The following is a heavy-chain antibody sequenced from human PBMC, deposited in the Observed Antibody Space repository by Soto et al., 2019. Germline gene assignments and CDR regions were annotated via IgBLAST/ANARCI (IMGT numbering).Heavy chain of an antibody. V-gene: IGHV4-61*01. Sequence: ETLSLTCRVSGASVSSETHFWTWIRQPPGKGLEWIGYVYRTGITNSNPALTSRVTVSADRSKNQFPLTLRSVTAADTAVYYCVREDMSGTYYFDYWGPGIQVTVSS. CDR1: GASVSSETHF. CDR2: VYRTGIT. D-gene: IGHD1-26*01. CDR3: VREDMSGTYYFDY. J-gene: IGHJ4*02.